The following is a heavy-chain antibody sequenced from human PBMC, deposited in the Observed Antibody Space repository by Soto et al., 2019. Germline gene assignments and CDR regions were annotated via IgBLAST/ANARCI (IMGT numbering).Heavy chain of an antibody. V-gene: IGHV1-69*06. CDR3: ASKAACGGDCYAFDS. CDR2: IIPLFGTA. CDR1: GGIFSSNT. J-gene: IGHJ4*02. Sequence: QVYLVQSGAEVKKPGSSVKISCNASGGIFSSNTINWVRQAAGQGLVWMGGIIPLFGTANYAEKFQGRVTITADKSTKKEYMELTSLRSEDTAVYYCASKAACGGDCYAFDSWGQGTLVTVSS. D-gene: IGHD2-21*02.